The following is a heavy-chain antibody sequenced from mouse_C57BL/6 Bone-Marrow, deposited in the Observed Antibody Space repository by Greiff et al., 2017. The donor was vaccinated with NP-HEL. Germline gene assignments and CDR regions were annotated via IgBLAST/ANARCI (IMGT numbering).Heavy chain of an antibody. Sequence: EVNVVESGGGLVQPGGSLKLSCAASGFTFSDYYMYWVRQTPEKRLEWVAYISNGGGSTYYPDTVKGRFTISRDNAKNTLYLQMSRLKSEDTAMYYCARPGYSNSWYFDVWGTGTTVTVSS. CDR3: ARPGYSNSWYFDV. J-gene: IGHJ1*03. CDR1: GFTFSDYY. CDR2: ISNGGGST. V-gene: IGHV5-12*01. D-gene: IGHD2-5*01.